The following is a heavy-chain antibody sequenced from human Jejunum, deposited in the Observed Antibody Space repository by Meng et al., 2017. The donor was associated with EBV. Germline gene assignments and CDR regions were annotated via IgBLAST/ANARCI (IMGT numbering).Heavy chain of an antibody. CDR1: GFTFGDYA. Sequence: QVRLVGFGGGVVRPGKSLRLSCADAGFTFGDYAMHWVRQAPGKGLEWVALVSYGGSDKLYADSVKGRFTIYRDNSDNTLFLQMNSLKPEDTAVYYCAKERRGFYAEHWGQGTLVTVSS. D-gene: IGHD1-14*01. V-gene: IGHV3-30*04. J-gene: IGHJ4*02. CDR3: AKERRGFYAEH. CDR2: VSYGGSDK.